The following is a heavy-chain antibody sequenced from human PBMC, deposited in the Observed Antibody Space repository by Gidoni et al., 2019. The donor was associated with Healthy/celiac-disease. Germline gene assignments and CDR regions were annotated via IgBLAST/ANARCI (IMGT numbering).Heavy chain of an antibody. CDR3: ARMTTSPVGWYFDL. J-gene: IGHJ2*01. Sequence: QVQLQESGPGLVKPSQTLSRTCTVSGGSISSGGYYWSWIRQHPGKGLEWIGYIYYSGSTYYNPSLKSRVTISVDTSKNQFSLKLSSVTAADTAVYYCARMTTSPVGWYFDLWGRGTLVTVSS. V-gene: IGHV4-31*03. CDR1: GGSISSGGYY. CDR2: IYYSGST. D-gene: IGHD4-17*01.